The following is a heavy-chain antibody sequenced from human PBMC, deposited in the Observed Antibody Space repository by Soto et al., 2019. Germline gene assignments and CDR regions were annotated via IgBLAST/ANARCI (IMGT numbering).Heavy chain of an antibody. V-gene: IGHV5-51*03. CDR3: ARSFETLKGYYPNYHYYYMDV. D-gene: IGHD2-15*01. J-gene: IGHJ6*03. CDR2: IYPGDSDT. CDR1: EYTFSNYW. Sequence: EVQLVQSGAEVKKPGESLQISCRGSEYTFSNYWIGWVRQMPGKGLEWMGIIYPGDSDTRYSPSFLGQVTISADRSNSTAYLQWSSLRASDTAMYYCARSFETLKGYYPNYHYYYMDVWGKGTTVTVSS.